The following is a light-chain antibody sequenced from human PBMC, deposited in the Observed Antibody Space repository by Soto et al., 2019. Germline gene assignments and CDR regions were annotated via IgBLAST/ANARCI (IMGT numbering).Light chain of an antibody. CDR3: QQYGSAPFT. Sequence: EIVLTQSPGTLSLSPGERATLSCRASQSVSSGYLAWYQQKPGQAPRLIIYGASSRATGIPDRFSGSGSGTDFTFTISRLEPEDFAVYYCQQYGSAPFTFGPGTKVDI. CDR1: QSVSSGY. J-gene: IGKJ3*01. V-gene: IGKV3-20*01. CDR2: GAS.